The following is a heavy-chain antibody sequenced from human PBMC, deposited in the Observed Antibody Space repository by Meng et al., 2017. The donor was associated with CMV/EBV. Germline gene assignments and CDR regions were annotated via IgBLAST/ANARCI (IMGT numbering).Heavy chain of an antibody. J-gene: IGHJ4*02. CDR1: AFTLRNFG. V-gene: IGHV3-23*01. Sequence: LRLSCAASAFTLRNFGMSWVRQALGKGLEWVSHISDSGGSTYYADSVKGRFTISRDNSKNTLYLQMNSLRAEYTAVYYCATLYGAEDYWGQGTLVTVSS. CDR3: ATLYGAEDY. CDR2: ISDSGGST. D-gene: IGHD4/OR15-4a*01.